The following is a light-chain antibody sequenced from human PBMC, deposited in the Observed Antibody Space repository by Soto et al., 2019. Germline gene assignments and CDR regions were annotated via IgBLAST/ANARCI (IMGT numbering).Light chain of an antibody. CDR3: QQYNSYPWT. Sequence: DIQMTQSPSTLSASVGDRVTITCRASQSISSWLAWYQQKPGKAPKLLIYKASSVESGVPSMFSGSGSGTEVTLAISSLQPDDFATYCCQQYNSYPWTFGQGTKVEIK. CDR1: QSISSW. CDR2: KAS. V-gene: IGKV1-5*03. J-gene: IGKJ1*01.